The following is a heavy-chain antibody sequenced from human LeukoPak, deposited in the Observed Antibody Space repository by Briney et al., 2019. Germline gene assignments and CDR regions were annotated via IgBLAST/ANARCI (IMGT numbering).Heavy chain of an antibody. Sequence: PGGSLRLSCAASGFSFSDYAMTWVRQAPGKGLEWVSVIGGDSGGIQYADSVKGRFSISRDNSKNTLYLQMNSLRVEDTAVYYCAKYAPPTTTMTRFFDYWGQGALVTVSS. D-gene: IGHD4-11*01. J-gene: IGHJ4*02. V-gene: IGHV3-23*01. CDR1: GFSFSDYA. CDR2: IGGDSGGI. CDR3: AKYAPPTTTMTRFFDY.